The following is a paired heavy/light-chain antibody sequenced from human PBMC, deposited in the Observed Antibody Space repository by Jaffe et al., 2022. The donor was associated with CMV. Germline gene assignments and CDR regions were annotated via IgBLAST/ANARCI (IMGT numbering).Light chain of an antibody. Sequence: EIVLTQSPGTLSLSPGERATLSCRASQSVSSTYLAWYQQKPGQAPRLLIYGASSRATGIPDRFSGSGSGTDFTLTISRLEPEDFAVYYCQQCVGSPYTFGQGTKLEIK. CDR3: QQCVGSPYT. J-gene: IGKJ2*01. CDR2: GAS. CDR1: QSVSSTY. V-gene: IGKV3-20*01.
Heavy chain of an antibody. CDR1: GYTFTSYY. J-gene: IGHJ3*01. Sequence: QVQLVQSGAEVKKPGASVKVSCRASGYTFTSYYIHWVRQAPGQGLEWMGIINPGGGSPSFAQRFQGRVTLTRDTSTSTVYMELSSLRSEDTAVYYCARGTPPADEHDYGDYVEPAFDAFDLWGQGTLVTVSS. V-gene: IGHV1-46*01. CDR2: INPGGGSP. CDR3: ARGTPPADEHDYGDYVEPAFDAFDL. D-gene: IGHD4-17*01.